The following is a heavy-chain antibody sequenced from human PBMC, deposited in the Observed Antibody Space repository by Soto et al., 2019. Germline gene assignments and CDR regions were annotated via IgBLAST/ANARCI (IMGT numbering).Heavy chain of an antibody. V-gene: IGHV3-7*01. Sequence: EEQLVESGGGLVQPGGSLKLSCVVSQISFSSYWMTWVRQAPGKGLECVANIHQDGREKYYEDSVKGSFTISRDNTNNSLYLHMNSLRAEETAVYYCATDLNRPHYWFHGTMVAVSS. CDR1: QISFSSYW. CDR3: ATDLNRPHY. J-gene: IGHJ4*01. CDR2: IHQDGREK.